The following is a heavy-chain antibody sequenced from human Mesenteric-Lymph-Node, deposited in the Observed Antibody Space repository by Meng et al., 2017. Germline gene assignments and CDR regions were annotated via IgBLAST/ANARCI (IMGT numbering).Heavy chain of an antibody. V-gene: IGHV4-31*01. CDR1: GGSISSGGYY. D-gene: IGHD5-18*01. CDR2: IYYSGST. J-gene: IGHJ2*01. CDR3: ARRRGYSYGYRGYFDL. Sequence: TLSLTCTVSGGSISSGGYYWSWIRQHPGKGLEWIGYIYYSGSTYYNPSLKSLVTISVDTSKNQFSLKLSSVTAADTAVYYCARRRGYSYGYRGYFDLWGRGTLVTVSS.